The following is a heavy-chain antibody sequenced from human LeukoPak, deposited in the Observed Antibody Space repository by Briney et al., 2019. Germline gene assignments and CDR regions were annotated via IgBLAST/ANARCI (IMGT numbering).Heavy chain of an antibody. V-gene: IGHV3-21*01. Sequence: GGCLRLSCAASGFTFSSYAMSWVRQAPGKGLEWVSSISSSSSYIYYADSVKGRFTISRDNAKNSLYLQMNSLRAEDTAVYYCARESGATTDFQHWGQGTLVTVSS. J-gene: IGHJ1*01. CDR2: ISSSSSYI. D-gene: IGHD1-26*01. CDR1: GFTFSSYA. CDR3: ARESGATTDFQH.